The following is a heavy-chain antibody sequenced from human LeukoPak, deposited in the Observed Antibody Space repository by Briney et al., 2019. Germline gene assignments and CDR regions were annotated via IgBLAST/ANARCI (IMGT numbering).Heavy chain of an antibody. Sequence: GGSLRLSCAASGFTVSSNYMSWVRQAPGKGLEWVSVIYSGGSTYYADSVKGRFTISRDNSKDTLYLQMNSLRAEDTAVYYCARDLPDLSYGMDVWGQGTTVTVSS. CDR2: IYSGGST. CDR3: ARDLPDLSYGMDV. CDR1: GFTVSSNY. V-gene: IGHV3-53*01. J-gene: IGHJ6*02.